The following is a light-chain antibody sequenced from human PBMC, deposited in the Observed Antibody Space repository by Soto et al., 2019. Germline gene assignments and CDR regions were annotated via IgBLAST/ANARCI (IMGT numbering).Light chain of an antibody. Sequence: EVMLTQSPATLSFSLGERATLSCRASQGISDYLAWYQQKPGQAPRLLIYEASKRATGIPARFSGIVSGTDGTITISSLETEDGSVYDGQQWGNWPLTFGGGTKVDIK. V-gene: IGKV3-11*01. CDR3: QQWGNWPLT. CDR2: EAS. CDR1: QGISDY. J-gene: IGKJ4*01.